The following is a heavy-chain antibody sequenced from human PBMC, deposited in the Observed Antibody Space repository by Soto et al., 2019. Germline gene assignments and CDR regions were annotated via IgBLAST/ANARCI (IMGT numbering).Heavy chain of an antibody. CDR2: IIPLFGTG. D-gene: IGHD5-18*01. CDR1: GVTSSTHT. CDR3: ESGSAMGADH. Sequence: SVKVSSTASGVTSSTHTITWVRQAPGQGLEWMGGIIPLFGTGHKAQKFQGRITIIADKSTSTAYMELSSLRSEDTAVYFCESGSAMGADHWGQGTLVTVSS. J-gene: IGHJ5*02. V-gene: IGHV1-69*06.